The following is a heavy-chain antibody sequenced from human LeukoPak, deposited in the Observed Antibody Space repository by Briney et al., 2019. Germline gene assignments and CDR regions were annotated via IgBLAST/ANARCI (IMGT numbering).Heavy chain of an antibody. CDR2: IGGSGGST. J-gene: IGHJ4*02. CDR1: GFTFSSYA. CDR3: AKGLGIVGAKGYFDY. D-gene: IGHD1-26*01. V-gene: IGHV3-23*01. Sequence: GGSLRLSCAPSGFTFSSYAMSWVRQAPGKGLEWVAAIGGSGGSTYYADSVKGRFTISRDNSKNTLYLQMNSLRAEDTAVYYCAKGLGIVGAKGYFDYWGQGTLVTVSS.